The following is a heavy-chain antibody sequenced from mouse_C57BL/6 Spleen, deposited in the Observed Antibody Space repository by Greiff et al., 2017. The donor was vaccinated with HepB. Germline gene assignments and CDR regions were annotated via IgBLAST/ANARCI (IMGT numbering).Heavy chain of an antibody. CDR3: ARVIGNSFAY. Sequence: QVQLQQPGAELVMPGASVKLSCKASGYTFTSYWMHWVKQRPGQGLEWIGEIDPSDSYTNYNQKFKGKSTLTVDKSSSTAYMQLSSLTSDDSAVYYCARVIGNSFAYWGQGTLVTVSA. V-gene: IGHV1-69*01. J-gene: IGHJ3*01. D-gene: IGHD2-1*01. CDR1: GYTFTSYW. CDR2: IDPSDSYT.